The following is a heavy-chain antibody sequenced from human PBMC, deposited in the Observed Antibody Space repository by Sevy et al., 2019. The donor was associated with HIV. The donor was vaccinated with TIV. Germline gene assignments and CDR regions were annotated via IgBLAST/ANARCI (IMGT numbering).Heavy chain of an antibody. V-gene: IGHV3-21*01. Sequence: GGSLRLSCAASGFTFSTYPMNWVRQAPGKGLEWVSSISFSSNYIYYADSVKGRFTIFRDNAKNSVYLQMTSLRVEDTAVYYCARPYGSGSWEAFDLWGQGTLVTAS. D-gene: IGHD3-10*01. CDR3: ARPYGSGSWEAFDL. CDR1: GFTFSTYP. CDR2: ISFSSNYI. J-gene: IGHJ3*01.